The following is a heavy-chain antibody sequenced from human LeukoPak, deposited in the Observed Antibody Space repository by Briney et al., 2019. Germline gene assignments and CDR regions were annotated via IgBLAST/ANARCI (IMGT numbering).Heavy chain of an antibody. J-gene: IGHJ4*02. Sequence: SETLSLTCTVSGDSISGYYWTWMRQPPGKGLEWIGYIYSSGSTKYNPSLESRLSISIDTSKNQFSLKLSSVTAADTAVYYCAKDSKIPQQPLDYWGQGTLVTVSS. CDR1: GDSISGYY. D-gene: IGHD6-13*01. V-gene: IGHV4-59*01. CDR2: IYSSGST. CDR3: AKDSKIPQQPLDY.